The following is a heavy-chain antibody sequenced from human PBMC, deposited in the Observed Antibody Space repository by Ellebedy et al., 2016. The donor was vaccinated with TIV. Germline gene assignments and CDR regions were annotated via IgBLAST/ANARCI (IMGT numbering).Heavy chain of an antibody. D-gene: IGHD6-6*01. V-gene: IGHV1-18*01. CDR1: GYTFLTYG. CDR3: ARSVGAARPYWYFDL. CDR2: ISGYNGKT. J-gene: IGHJ3*01. Sequence: ASVKVSXKASGYTFLTYGITWVRQAPGQGLEWMGRISGYNGKTDFAQKFQDRVTMTTDRPTSTAYMELRSLRFDDTAVYYCARSVGAARPYWYFDLWGQGTMVTVSS.